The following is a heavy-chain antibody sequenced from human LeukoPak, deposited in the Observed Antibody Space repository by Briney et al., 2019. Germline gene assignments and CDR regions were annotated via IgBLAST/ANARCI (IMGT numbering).Heavy chain of an antibody. Sequence: QPGGSLRLSCAASGFTFSSYAMSWVRQAPGKGLEWVSVISGRDGSTYYADSVKGRFTISRDNSKNTLCLQMSNLRAEDTAVYYRAKESGISWGYFDYWGQGTLVTVSS. CDR2: ISGRDGST. V-gene: IGHV3-23*01. CDR1: GFTFSSYA. D-gene: IGHD6-6*01. J-gene: IGHJ4*02. CDR3: AKESGISWGYFDY.